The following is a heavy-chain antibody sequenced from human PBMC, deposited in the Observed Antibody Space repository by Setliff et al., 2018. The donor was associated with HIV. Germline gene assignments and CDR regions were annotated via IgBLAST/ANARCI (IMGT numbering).Heavy chain of an antibody. D-gene: IGHD2-8*02. CDR3: ARVSSTYWYPIPRYYYYSMDV. J-gene: IGHJ6*03. CDR2: INHSGRT. CDR1: GGSFSDNY. Sequence: PSETLSLTCAVYGGSFSDNYWSWIRQSPGKGLEWIGEINHSGRTKYSPSLRSRVSISVDTSKTQFSLKLSSVTAADTAVYYCARVSSTYWYPIPRYYYYSMDVWGNGTTVTVSS. V-gene: IGHV4-34*01.